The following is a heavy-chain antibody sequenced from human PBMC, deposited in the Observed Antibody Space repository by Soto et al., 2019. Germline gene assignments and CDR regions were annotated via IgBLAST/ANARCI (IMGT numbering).Heavy chain of an antibody. V-gene: IGHV4-39*01. J-gene: IGHJ4*02. D-gene: IGHD1-26*01. CDR2: IYYSGST. CDR3: ARLGFTWELRGAMDY. Sequence: QLQLQESGPGLVKPSETLSLTCTVSGGSISSSSCYWGWIRQPPGKGLEWIGSIYYSGSTYYNPSLKSRVTISVDTSKNQFSLKLSSVTAADTAVYYCARLGFTWELRGAMDYWGQGTLVTVSS. CDR1: GGSISSSSCY.